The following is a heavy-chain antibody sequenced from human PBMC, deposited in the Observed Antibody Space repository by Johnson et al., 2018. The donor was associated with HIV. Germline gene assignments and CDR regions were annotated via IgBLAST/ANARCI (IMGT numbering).Heavy chain of an antibody. J-gene: IGHJ3*01. V-gene: IGHV3-NL1*01. CDR3: ARESTPWGGDYVGYGLDV. CDR1: GFSFSTYG. CDR2: IHWNAGTTK. D-gene: IGHD5-18*01. Sequence: QMQLVESGGGVVQPGGSLRLSCAASGFSFSTYGMHWVRQAPGKGLKWVSGIHWNAGTTKYYGDSVKGRFTISRDNAKKSLYLEMNSLRVEDSTVYYCARESTPWGGDYVGYGLDVWGQGTMVAVSS.